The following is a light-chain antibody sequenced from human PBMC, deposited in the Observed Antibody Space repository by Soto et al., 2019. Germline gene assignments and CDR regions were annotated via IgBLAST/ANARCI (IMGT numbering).Light chain of an antibody. CDR1: QGISSA. V-gene: IGKV1-13*02. CDR3: QQFNSYPIT. Sequence: AIQLTQSPSSLSASVGDRVTITCRASQGISSALAWYQQKPGKSPKLLIYDASSLESGVPSRFSGSGSGTDFTLTISSLQPEDFATYYCQQFNSYPITFGQGTRLEIK. J-gene: IGKJ5*01. CDR2: DAS.